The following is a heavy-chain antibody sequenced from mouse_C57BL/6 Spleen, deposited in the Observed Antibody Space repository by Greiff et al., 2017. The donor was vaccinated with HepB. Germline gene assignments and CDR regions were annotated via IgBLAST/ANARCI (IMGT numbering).Heavy chain of an antibody. CDR2: INPNNGGT. CDR1: GYTFTDYN. J-gene: IGHJ2*01. D-gene: IGHD1-1*01. CDR3: ARWKDNYYGSSLLDY. V-gene: IGHV1-18*01. Sequence: EVQLQQSGPELVKPGASVKIPCKASGYTFTDYNMDWVKQSHGKSLEWIGDINPNNGGTIYNQKFKGKATLTVDKSSSTAYMELRSLTSEDTAVYYCARWKDNYYGSSLLDYWGQGTTLTVSS.